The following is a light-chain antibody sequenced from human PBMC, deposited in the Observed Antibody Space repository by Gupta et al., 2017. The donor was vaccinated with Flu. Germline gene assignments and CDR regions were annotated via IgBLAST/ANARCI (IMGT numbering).Light chain of an antibody. CDR1: GSNGGKNK. CDR2: LNT. V-gene: IGLV1-47*02. J-gene: IGLJ3*02. Sequence: VTTSCSGSGSNGGKNKVCWYQLAPGTAPKILIYLNTKRPSGVPDRFFGSKSGTSASLAISGLRSDDEADYYCAAWDDNLNGLVFGEGTKLTVL. CDR3: AAWDDNLNGLV.